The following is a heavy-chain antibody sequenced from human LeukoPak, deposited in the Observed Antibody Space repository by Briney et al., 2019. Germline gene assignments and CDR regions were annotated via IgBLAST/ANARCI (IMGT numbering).Heavy chain of an antibody. CDR1: GGSIGSHY. J-gene: IGHJ3*02. Sequence: SETLSLTCIVSGGSIGSHYWTWIRQPPGKGLEYIGYVYYSGTTNYNPSLKSRVSISVETSRNQFSLKLSSVTAADTAKYYCARVPGIGDPFDIWGRGTMVIVSA. CDR2: VYYSGTT. D-gene: IGHD1-26*01. CDR3: ARVPGIGDPFDI. V-gene: IGHV4-59*11.